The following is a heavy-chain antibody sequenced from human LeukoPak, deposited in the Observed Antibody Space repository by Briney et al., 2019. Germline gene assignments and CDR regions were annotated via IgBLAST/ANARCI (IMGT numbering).Heavy chain of an antibody. V-gene: IGHV3-30*02. D-gene: IGHD6-19*01. CDR1: GFTFSTYG. CDR3: ANRPTVAVAGMGKAFDI. CDR2: IRYDGSNK. J-gene: IGHJ3*02. Sequence: QPGGSLRLSCAASGFTFSTYGMHWVRPAAGKGLGWVAFIRYDGSNKYYADSVKGRFTISRDNSKNTLYLQMNSLRAEDTAVYYCANRPTVAVAGMGKAFDIWGQGTMVTVSS.